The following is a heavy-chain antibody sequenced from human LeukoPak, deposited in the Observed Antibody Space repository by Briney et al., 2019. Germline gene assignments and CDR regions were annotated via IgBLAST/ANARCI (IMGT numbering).Heavy chain of an antibody. CDR2: IYHSGST. V-gene: IGHV4-38-2*01. Sequence: SETLSRTCAVSGYSISSGYYWGWIRQPPGKGLEWIGSIYHSGSTYYNPSLKSRVTISVDTSKNQFSLKLSSVTAADTAVYYCASAWWVAGGYFDYWGQGTLVTVSS. J-gene: IGHJ4*02. CDR1: GYSISSGYY. D-gene: IGHD2-15*01. CDR3: ASAWWVAGGYFDY.